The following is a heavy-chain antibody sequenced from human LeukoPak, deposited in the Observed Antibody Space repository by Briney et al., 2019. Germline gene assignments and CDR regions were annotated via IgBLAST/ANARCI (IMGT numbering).Heavy chain of an antibody. D-gene: IGHD6-19*01. CDR3: ASRGHSSGWYMVDY. CDR1: GFTFSSYW. J-gene: IGHJ4*02. CDR2: INSDGSST. Sequence: GGSLSLSCAASGFTFSSYWMHWVRQAPGKGLVWVSRINSDGSSTSYADSVKGRFTISRDNAKNTLYLQMNSLRAEDTAVYYCASRGHSSGWYMVDYWGQGTLVTVSS. V-gene: IGHV3-74*01.